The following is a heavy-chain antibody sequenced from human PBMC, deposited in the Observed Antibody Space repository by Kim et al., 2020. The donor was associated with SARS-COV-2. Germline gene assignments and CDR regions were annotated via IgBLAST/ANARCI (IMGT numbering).Heavy chain of an antibody. CDR2: IIPIFGTA. J-gene: IGHJ6*02. CDR3: AREGWARYGDYPGANPEIYYYYGMDV. V-gene: IGHV1-69*13. D-gene: IGHD4-17*01. Sequence: SVKVSCKASGGTFSSYAISWVRQAPGQGLEWMGGIIPIFGTANYAQKFQGRVTITADESTSTAYMELSSLRSEDTAEYYCAREGWARYGDYPGANPEIYYYYGMDVWGQGTTVTVSS. CDR1: GGTFSSYA.